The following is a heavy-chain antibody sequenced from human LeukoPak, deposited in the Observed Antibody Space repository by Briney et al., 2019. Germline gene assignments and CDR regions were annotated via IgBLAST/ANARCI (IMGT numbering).Heavy chain of an antibody. J-gene: IGHJ6*03. D-gene: IGHD2-2*01. CDR3: AREGCSSTSCSHMDV. CDR2: INPNGGGT. Sequence: ASVKVSCKASGYTFTGYYMHWVRQAPGQGLEWMGWINPNGGGTNYAKKFQGRVTMTRDTSISTAYMELSRLRSDATAVYYCAREGCSSTSCSHMDVWGKGTTVTVSS. CDR1: GYTFTGYY. V-gene: IGHV1-2*02.